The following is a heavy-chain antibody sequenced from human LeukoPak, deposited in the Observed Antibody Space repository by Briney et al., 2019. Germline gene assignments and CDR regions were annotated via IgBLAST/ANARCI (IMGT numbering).Heavy chain of an antibody. CDR3: ASEAVLVAAGIDC. Sequence: PGGSLRLSCAASGFSFSNYEMNWVRQSPGKGLEWVSYINNGGGTIWYSDSVKGRFTTSRDDTKNSLYLQMNSLRAEDTAMYYCASEAVLVAAGIDCWGQGTLVTVSS. CDR2: INNGGGTI. CDR1: GFSFSNYE. D-gene: IGHD3-3*02. V-gene: IGHV3-48*03. J-gene: IGHJ4*02.